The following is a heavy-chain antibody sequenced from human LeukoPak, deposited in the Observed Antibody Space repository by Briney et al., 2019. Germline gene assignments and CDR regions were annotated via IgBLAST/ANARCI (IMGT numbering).Heavy chain of an antibody. V-gene: IGHV3-30*02. CDR3: AKDYEVSYVYYFDY. CDR1: GFTFSSYG. CDR2: IRYDGSNK. Sequence: PGGSLRLSRAASGFTFSSYGMHGVRQAPGKGLEGVAFIRYDGSNKYYADSVKGRFTISRDNSKNTLYLQMNSLRAEDTAVYYCAKDYEVSYVYYFDYWGQGTLVTVSS. J-gene: IGHJ4*02. D-gene: IGHD3-3*01.